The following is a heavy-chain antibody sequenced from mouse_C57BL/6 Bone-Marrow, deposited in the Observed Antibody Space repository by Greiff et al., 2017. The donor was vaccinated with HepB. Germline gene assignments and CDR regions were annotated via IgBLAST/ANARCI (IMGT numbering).Heavy chain of an antibody. CDR1: GYTFTDYE. Sequence: VQLQQSGAELVRPGASVTLSCKASGYTFTDYEMHWVKQTPVHGLEWIGAIDPETGGTAYNQKFKGKAILTADKSSSTAYMELRSLTSEDSAVYYCTICGSSVRFAYWGQGTLVTVSA. CDR3: TICGSSVRFAY. J-gene: IGHJ3*01. V-gene: IGHV1-15*01. D-gene: IGHD1-1*01. CDR2: IDPETGGT.